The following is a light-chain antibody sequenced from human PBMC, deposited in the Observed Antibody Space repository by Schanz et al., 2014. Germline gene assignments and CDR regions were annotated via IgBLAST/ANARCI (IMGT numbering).Light chain of an antibody. CDR2: DVS. CDR3: SSYTSNSTLI. Sequence: QSALTQPPSASGSPGQSVTISCTGTSSDVGGYNYVSWYQQHPGKAPKLMIYDVSNRPSGVSNRFSGSKSGNTASLTISGXQAEDEADYYCSSYTSNSTLIFGGGTKLTVL. V-gene: IGLV2-14*01. J-gene: IGLJ2*01. CDR1: SSDVGGYNY.